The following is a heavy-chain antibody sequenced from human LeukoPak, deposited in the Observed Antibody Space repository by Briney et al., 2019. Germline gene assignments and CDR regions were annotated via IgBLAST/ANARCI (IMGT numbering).Heavy chain of an antibody. Sequence: PGESLRLSCAASGFIFSDHWMHWVRQAPGKGLVWLSRINNDGSSTIYADSVKGRFTFSRDNAENTLFLEMSSLRVEDTAVYYCVRERNNFWSGHHSIFDSWGQGTLVTVSS. D-gene: IGHD3-3*01. CDR3: VRERNNFWSGHHSIFDS. CDR2: INNDGSST. V-gene: IGHV3-74*01. J-gene: IGHJ4*02. CDR1: GFIFSDHW.